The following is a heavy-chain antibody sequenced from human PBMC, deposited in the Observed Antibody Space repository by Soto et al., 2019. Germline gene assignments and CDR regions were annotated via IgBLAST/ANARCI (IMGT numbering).Heavy chain of an antibody. Sequence: QVQLVQSGAEEKKPGASVKVSCKASGYTFTSYAMHWVRQAPGQRLEWMGWINAGNGNTKYSQKFQGRVTITRDTSASTAYMELSSLRSEDTAVYYCARAPRGIRIVVVTASTYYFDYWGQGTLVTVSS. CDR2: INAGNGNT. CDR3: ARAPRGIRIVVVTASTYYFDY. CDR1: GYTFTSYA. J-gene: IGHJ4*02. V-gene: IGHV1-3*05. D-gene: IGHD2-21*02.